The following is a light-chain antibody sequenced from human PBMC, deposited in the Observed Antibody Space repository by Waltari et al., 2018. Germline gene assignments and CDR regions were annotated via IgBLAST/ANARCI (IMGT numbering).Light chain of an antibody. J-gene: IGKJ2*01. CDR1: QSVSSSY. V-gene: IGKV3-20*01. CDR3: QQYGSSPPT. CDR2: GAS. Sequence: IVLMQSPGTLSLSPGERATLSCRASQSVSSSYLAWYQQKPGQAPRLLIYGASSRATGIPDRFSGSGSGTDFTLTISRLEPEDFAVYYCQQYGSSPPTFGQGTKLEIK.